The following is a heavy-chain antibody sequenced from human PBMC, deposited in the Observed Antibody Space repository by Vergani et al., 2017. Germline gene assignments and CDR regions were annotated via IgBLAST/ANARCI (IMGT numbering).Heavy chain of an antibody. CDR2: IIPIFGTA. J-gene: IGHJ4*02. V-gene: IGHV1-69*01. CDR1: GGTFSSYA. D-gene: IGHD3-3*01. CDR3: ARAGLAAVGVVITPDLDY. Sequence: QVQLVQSGAEVKKPGSSVKVSCKASGGTFSSYAISWVRQAPGQGLEWMGGIIPIFGTANYAQKFQGRVTITADESTSTAYMELSSLRSEDTAVYYCARAGLAAVGVVITPDLDYWGQGTLVTVSS.